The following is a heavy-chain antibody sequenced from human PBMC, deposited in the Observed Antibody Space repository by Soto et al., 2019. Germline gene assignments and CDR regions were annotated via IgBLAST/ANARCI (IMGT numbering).Heavy chain of an antibody. D-gene: IGHD2-2*01. Sequence: SVKVSCKASGGTFSSYAISWVRQAPGQGLEWMGGIIPIFGTANYAQKFQGRVTITADESTSTAYMELSSLRSEDTAVYYCARGGYCSSTSCYGPLVVAPRGYYYYGMDAWGQGTTVTVSS. J-gene: IGHJ6*02. CDR1: GGTFSSYA. CDR2: IIPIFGTA. V-gene: IGHV1-69*13. CDR3: ARGGYCSSTSCYGPLVVAPRGYYYYGMDA.